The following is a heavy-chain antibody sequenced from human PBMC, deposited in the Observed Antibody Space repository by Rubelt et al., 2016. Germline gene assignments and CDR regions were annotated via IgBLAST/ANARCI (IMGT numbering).Heavy chain of an antibody. Sequence: QVQLVQSGAEVKKPGASVKVSCKASGYTFTSYGISWVRQAPGQGLEWMGWISAYDGNNNYAKKRQGRVTMTTDTSTSTAYMELRSLRSDDTAVYYCARNRIMITFGGVIVPPDYWGQGTLVTVSS. CDR3: ARNRIMITFGGVIVPPDY. V-gene: IGHV1-18*01. CDR1: GYTFTSYG. D-gene: IGHD3-16*02. CDR2: ISAYDGNN. J-gene: IGHJ4*02.